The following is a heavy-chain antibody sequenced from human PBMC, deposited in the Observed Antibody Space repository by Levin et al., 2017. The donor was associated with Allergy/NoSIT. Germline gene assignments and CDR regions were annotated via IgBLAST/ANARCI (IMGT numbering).Heavy chain of an antibody. CDR3: ARDTYSSSRTFDY. J-gene: IGHJ4*02. CDR1: GYTFTSYG. CDR2: ISAYNGNT. V-gene: IGHV1-18*01. Sequence: GESLKISCKASGYTFTSYGISWVRQAPGQGLEWMGWISAYNGNTNYAQKREGRVTMTTDTSTSTAYMELRSLRSDDTAVYYCARDTYSSSRTFDYWGQGTLVTVSS. D-gene: IGHD6-13*01.